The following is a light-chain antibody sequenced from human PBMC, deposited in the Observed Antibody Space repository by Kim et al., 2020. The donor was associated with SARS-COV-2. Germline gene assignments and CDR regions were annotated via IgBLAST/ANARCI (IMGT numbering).Light chain of an antibody. Sequence: ASRGDRVTITCRESQGIRSGLGWYQQKPGRAPTRLIYGASTLESGVPSRFSGSGSGTEFTLTISSLQPEDFATYYCLQHHAYPRTFGQGTKVDIK. V-gene: IGKV1-17*01. CDR1: QGIRSG. J-gene: IGKJ1*01. CDR3: LQHHAYPRT. CDR2: GAS.